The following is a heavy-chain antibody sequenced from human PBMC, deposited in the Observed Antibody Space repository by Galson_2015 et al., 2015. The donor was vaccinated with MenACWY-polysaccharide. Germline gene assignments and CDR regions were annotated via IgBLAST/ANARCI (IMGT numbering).Heavy chain of an antibody. Sequence: SLRLSCAASGFTFSILVMPWVRQGPGQGLEWVSAISPGSETASYSDSVKGRFTISRDNSKPTLYLQMTSLRAEDTAVYYCGKGGWGDKWGQGTLVTVSS. D-gene: IGHD1-26*01. CDR1: GFTFSILV. CDR3: GKGGWGDK. J-gene: IGHJ4*02. V-gene: IGHV3-23*01. CDR2: ISPGSETA.